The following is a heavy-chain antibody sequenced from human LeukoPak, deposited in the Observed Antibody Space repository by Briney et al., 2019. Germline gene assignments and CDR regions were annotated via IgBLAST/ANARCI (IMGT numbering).Heavy chain of an antibody. CDR2: ISSSSSTI. J-gene: IGHJ6*03. V-gene: IGHV3-48*01. D-gene: IGHD6-13*01. Sequence: GGSLRLSCAASGFTFSSYSMNWVRQAPGKGLEWGSYISSSSSTIYYADSVKGRFTISRDNAKNSLYLQMNSLRAEDTAVYYCARDLRQLVSYYYYYYMDVWGKGTTVTVSS. CDR1: GFTFSSYS. CDR3: ARDLRQLVSYYYYYYMDV.